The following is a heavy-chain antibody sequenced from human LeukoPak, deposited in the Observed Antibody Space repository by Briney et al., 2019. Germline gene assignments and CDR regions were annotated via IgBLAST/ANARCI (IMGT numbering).Heavy chain of an antibody. CDR1: GYTFTSYY. D-gene: IGHD3-22*01. J-gene: IGHJ4*02. V-gene: IGHV1-46*01. CDR3: ARGVLNHRQRASYYYDSSLLDY. Sequence: ASVKVSCKASGYTFTSYYMHWVRQAPGQGLEWMGIINPSGGSTSYAQKFQGRVTMTRDTSTSTVYMELSSLRSEDTAVYYCARGVLNHRQRASYYYDSSLLDYWGQGTLVTVSS. CDR2: INPSGGST.